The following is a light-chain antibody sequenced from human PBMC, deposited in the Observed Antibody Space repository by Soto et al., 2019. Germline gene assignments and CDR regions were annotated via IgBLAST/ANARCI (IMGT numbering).Light chain of an antibody. CDR2: GAS. Sequence: EIVMTQSPATLSVSPVERATLSCRASQSVSSNLAWYQQKPGQAPRLLIYGASTRATGIPARFSGSGSGTEFTLTISSLQSEDFAVYYCQQYNNWPVFGGGTKVDIK. CDR3: QQYNNWPV. J-gene: IGKJ4*01. V-gene: IGKV3-15*01. CDR1: QSVSSN.